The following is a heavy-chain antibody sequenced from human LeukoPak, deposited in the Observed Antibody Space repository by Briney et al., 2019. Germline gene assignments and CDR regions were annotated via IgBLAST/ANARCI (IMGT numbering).Heavy chain of an antibody. CDR1: GFSVSDYG. D-gene: IGHD3-3*01. J-gene: IGHJ6*03. CDR2: IRYNGDNK. Sequence: GGSLRLSCEASGFSVSDYGMHWVRQAPGKGLEWVAFIRYNGDNKYYADSVKGRFTVSRDNSQSTLYLQMNSLRVEDTAVYYCAKRVVIRSTDYFYYYIHVWGKGTTVTVSS. V-gene: IGHV3-30*02. CDR3: AKRVVIRSTDYFYYYIHV.